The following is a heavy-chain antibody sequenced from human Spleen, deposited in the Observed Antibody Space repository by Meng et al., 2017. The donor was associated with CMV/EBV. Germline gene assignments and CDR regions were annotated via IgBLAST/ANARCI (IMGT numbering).Heavy chain of an antibody. V-gene: IGHV1-2*02. CDR3: ARELEQQLSGMDV. D-gene: IGHD6-13*01. CDR1: GYTFTDYY. Sequence: ASVKVSCKASGYTFTDYYVHWVRQDPGQGLEWMGWINPKTGDTIYAQKFQGRVTMTRDTSITTAYMELSSLTSDDAAVYYCARELEQQLSGMDVWGQGTTVTVSS. CDR2: INPKTGDT. J-gene: IGHJ6*02.